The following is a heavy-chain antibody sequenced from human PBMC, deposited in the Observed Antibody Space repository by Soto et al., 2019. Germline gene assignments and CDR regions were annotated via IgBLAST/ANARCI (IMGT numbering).Heavy chain of an antibody. CDR3: ARGNRYCSSNTCYTVDL. CDR2: ISYGGANK. CDR1: GFTFNSHA. J-gene: IGHJ4*02. D-gene: IGHD2-2*02. V-gene: IGHV3-30-3*02. Sequence: GGSLRLSCAVSGFTFNSHAMHWVRQAPGKGLEWVAVISYGGANKYYGDSVKGRFTISRDNSRDTLFLQMDSLTPEDTAVYYCARGNRYCSSNTCYTVDLWGRGTLVTVSS.